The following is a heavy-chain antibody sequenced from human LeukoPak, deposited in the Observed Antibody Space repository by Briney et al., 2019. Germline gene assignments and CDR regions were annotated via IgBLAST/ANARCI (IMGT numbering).Heavy chain of an antibody. CDR2: ISYDGSNK. D-gene: IGHD1-1*01. CDR3: AKIWPTTLDY. J-gene: IGHJ4*02. CDR1: GFTFSSYG. Sequence: HPGRSLRLSCAASGFTFSSYGMHWVRQAPGKGLEWVAVISYDGSNKYYADSVKGRFTISRDNSKNTLYLQMNSLRAEDTAVYYCAKIWPTTLDYWGQGTPVTVSS. V-gene: IGHV3-30*18.